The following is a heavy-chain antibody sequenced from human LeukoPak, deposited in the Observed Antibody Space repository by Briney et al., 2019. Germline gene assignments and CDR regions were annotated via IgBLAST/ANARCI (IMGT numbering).Heavy chain of an antibody. D-gene: IGHD2-21*02. CDR1: GYTFTSYG. CDR3: AREVRVTYRDY. Sequence: ASVKVSCKASGYTFTSYGISWVRQAPGQGLEWMGWISAYNGNTNYAQKLQGRVTMTTDTSTSTVYMELRSLRSDDTAVYYCAREVRVTYRDYWGQGTLVTVSS. J-gene: IGHJ4*02. CDR2: ISAYNGNT. V-gene: IGHV1-18*04.